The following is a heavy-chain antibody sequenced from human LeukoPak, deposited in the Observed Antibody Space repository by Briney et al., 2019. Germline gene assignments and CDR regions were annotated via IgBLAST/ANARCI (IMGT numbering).Heavy chain of an antibody. D-gene: IGHD3-16*02. CDR2: ISGGGGST. CDR1: GFTFNSHV. V-gene: IGHV3-23*01. Sequence: GGSLRLSCAASGFTFNSHVMIWLRQAPGKGLEGVSAISGGGGSTYYADFVKGRFTISRDNSKNTLSLQMNSLRVEDTAVYYCARDQGYDYVWGSNRYGYWGQGTLVTVSS. J-gene: IGHJ4*02. CDR3: ARDQGYDYVWGSNRYGY.